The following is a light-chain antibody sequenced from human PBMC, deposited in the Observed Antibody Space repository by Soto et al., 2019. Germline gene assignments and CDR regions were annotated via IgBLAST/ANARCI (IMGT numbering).Light chain of an antibody. Sequence: QSVLTQPASVSGSPGQSLTISCTGTSSDVGYYNYVSWYQQHPGNAPKLIIYEVSNRPAGVSNRFSGSKSGSTASLTISGLQAEDEADYYCSSYTSSSTLDVFGIGTKV. V-gene: IGLV2-14*01. CDR3: SSYTSSSTLDV. CDR1: SSDVGYYNY. CDR2: EVS. J-gene: IGLJ1*01.